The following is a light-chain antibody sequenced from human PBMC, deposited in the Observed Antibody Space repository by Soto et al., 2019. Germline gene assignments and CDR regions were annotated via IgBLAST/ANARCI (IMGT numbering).Light chain of an antibody. CDR1: SSDVGGYNY. CDR3: QSYDNILRAWV. V-gene: IGLV2-14*01. CDR2: DVN. J-gene: IGLJ3*02. Sequence: QSVLTQPASVSGSPGQSITISCTGTSSDVGGYNYVSWYQHHPGKAPKLLIYDVNNRPSGVPDRISGSSSATSASLAITGLQAEDEADYYCQSYDNILRAWVFGGGTQLTVL.